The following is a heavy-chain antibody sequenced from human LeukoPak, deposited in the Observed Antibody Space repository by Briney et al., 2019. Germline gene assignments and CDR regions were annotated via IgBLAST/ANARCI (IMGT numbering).Heavy chain of an antibody. V-gene: IGHV3-73*01. CDR1: GFTFSGST. J-gene: IGHJ5*02. Sequence: GGSLRLSCAASGFTFSGSTIHWVRQASGKGLGWVGRIRSKPNSYATTYAASLKGRFIISRDDSKNTAYLQMSSLEIEDTAVYYCTGQAALVAAENWFDPWGQGTLVTVSS. CDR3: TGQAALVAAENWFDP. D-gene: IGHD2-15*01. CDR2: IRSKPNSYAT.